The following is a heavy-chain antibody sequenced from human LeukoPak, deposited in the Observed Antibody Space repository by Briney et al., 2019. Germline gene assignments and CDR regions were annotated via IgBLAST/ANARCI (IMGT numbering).Heavy chain of an antibody. Sequence: GGSLRLSCAASGPTFSDFWMHWVRQPPGKGLGWVPLVKVDGRTTIYADSVKGRFTVSRDNSKNTLYLQMNSLRAEDTALYYCAKDRDGGTKTRPKGFDYWGQGTLVTVSS. D-gene: IGHD1-7*01. J-gene: IGHJ4*02. CDR2: VKVDGRTT. CDR3: AKDRDGGTKTRPKGFDY. V-gene: IGHV3-74*01. CDR1: GPTFSDFW.